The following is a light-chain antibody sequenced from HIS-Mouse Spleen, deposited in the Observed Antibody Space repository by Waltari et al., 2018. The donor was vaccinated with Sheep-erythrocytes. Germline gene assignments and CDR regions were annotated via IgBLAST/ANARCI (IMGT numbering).Light chain of an antibody. CDR2: EDS. Sequence: SYELTQPPSVSVSPGQTARITCSGEALPKKYAYWYQQKSGQAPVLVYYEDSKRPSGIPERFSGSSSGTMATLTISGAQVEDDADYYCYSTDSSGNHWVFGGGTKLTVL. V-gene: IGLV3-10*01. J-gene: IGLJ3*02. CDR3: YSTDSSGNHWV. CDR1: ALPKKY.